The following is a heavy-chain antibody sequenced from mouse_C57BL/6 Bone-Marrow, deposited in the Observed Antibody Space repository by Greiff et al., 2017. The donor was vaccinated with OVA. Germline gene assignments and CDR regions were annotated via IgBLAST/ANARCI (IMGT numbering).Heavy chain of an antibody. D-gene: IGHD3-3*01. CDR3: ARGGTRFAD. J-gene: IGHJ3*01. CDR1: GFTFSSYA. Sequence: EVMLVESGGGLVKPGGSLKLSCAASGFTFSSYAMSWVRQTPEKRLEWVATISDGGSYTYYPDNVKGRFTISRDNAKNNLYLQMSHLKSEDTAMYYCARGGTRFADWGQGTLVTVSA. V-gene: IGHV5-4*03. CDR2: ISDGGSYT.